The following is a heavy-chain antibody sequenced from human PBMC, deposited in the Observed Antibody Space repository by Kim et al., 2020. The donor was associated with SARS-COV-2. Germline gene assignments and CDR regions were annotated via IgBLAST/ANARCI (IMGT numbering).Heavy chain of an antibody. Sequence: PSHKSRVTIPVDTSKNQFSLKLSSVTAADTAVYYCARGYSSSWFNYYGMDVWGQGTTVTVSS. CDR3: ARGYSSSWFNYYGMDV. D-gene: IGHD6-13*01. V-gene: IGHV4-39*07. J-gene: IGHJ6*02.